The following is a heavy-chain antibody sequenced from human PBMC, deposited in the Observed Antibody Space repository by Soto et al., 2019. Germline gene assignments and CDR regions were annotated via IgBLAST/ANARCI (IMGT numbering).Heavy chain of an antibody. CDR1: GFTFSSYG. V-gene: IGHV3-30*18. J-gene: IGHJ6*02. D-gene: IGHD2-2*02. CDR2: ISYDGSNK. Sequence: PGGSLRLSCAASGFTFSSYGMHWVRQAPGKGLEWVAVISYDGSNKYYADYVKGRFTISRDNSKNTLYLQMNSLRAEDTAVYYCAKDAKYCSSTSCYTAYYYYGMDVWGQGTTVTVSS. CDR3: AKDAKYCSSTSCYTAYYYYGMDV.